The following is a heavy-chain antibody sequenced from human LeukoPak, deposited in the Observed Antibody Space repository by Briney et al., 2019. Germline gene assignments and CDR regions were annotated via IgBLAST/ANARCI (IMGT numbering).Heavy chain of an antibody. D-gene: IGHD4-17*01. Sequence: GASVKVSCKASGYIFTNYGISWVRQAPGQGLEWLGLISTYNGNTNSAQKFQGRVTMTTDTSTNTAYMELRSLRSDDTAVYYCAREGGWGPTDYGDHVYWGQGTLVTVSS. V-gene: IGHV1-18*01. CDR3: AREGGWGPTDYGDHVY. CDR1: GYIFTNYG. J-gene: IGHJ4*02. CDR2: ISTYNGNT.